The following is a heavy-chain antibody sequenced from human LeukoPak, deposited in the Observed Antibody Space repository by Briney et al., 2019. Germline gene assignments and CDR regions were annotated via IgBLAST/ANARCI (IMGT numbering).Heavy chain of an antibody. D-gene: IGHD2/OR15-2a*01. CDR2: IYFSGST. CDR3: ASSLPFVWYFDY. Sequence: SETLSLTCTVSGGSISSGAYYWSWIRQLLGKGLEWIGYIYFSGSTYYNPSLKSRVTISIDTSKNQFSLKLSSVTAADTAVYYCASSLPFVWYFDYWGQGTLVTVSS. CDR1: GGSISSGAYY. V-gene: IGHV4-31*02. J-gene: IGHJ4*02.